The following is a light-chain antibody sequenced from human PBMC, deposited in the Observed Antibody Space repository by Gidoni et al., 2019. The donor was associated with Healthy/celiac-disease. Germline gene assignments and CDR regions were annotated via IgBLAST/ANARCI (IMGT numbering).Light chain of an antibody. J-gene: IGKJ5*01. CDR1: QSVSISY. V-gene: IGKV3-20*01. CDR2: GAS. Sequence: EIVLRQPPGTLSWSPGERATLSLRASQSVSISYLAWYQQKPGQAPRLLIYGASSRATGIPDRFSGSGSGTDFTLTISRLEPEDFAVYYCQQYGSSPPITFGQGTRLEIK. CDR3: QQYGSSPPIT.